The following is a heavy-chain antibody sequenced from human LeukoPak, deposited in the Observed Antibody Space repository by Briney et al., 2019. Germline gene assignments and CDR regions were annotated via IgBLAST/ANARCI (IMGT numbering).Heavy chain of an antibody. Sequence: GGSLRLSCATSGFTLSSFWMHWVRQPPGKGLVWVSRINSDATNTNYADSVKGRFTISRDNAKNTVYLQMNSLGAEDTAVYYCARGGWGSSVHFDTWGQGALVTVSS. CDR2: INSDATNT. V-gene: IGHV3-74*01. CDR3: ARGGWGSSVHFDT. CDR1: GFTLSSFW. D-gene: IGHD3-10*01. J-gene: IGHJ4*02.